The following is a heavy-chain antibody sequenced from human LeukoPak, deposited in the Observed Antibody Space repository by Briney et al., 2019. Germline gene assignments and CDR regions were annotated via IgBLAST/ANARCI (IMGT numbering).Heavy chain of an antibody. D-gene: IGHD6-13*01. Sequence: SETLSLTCTVSGGSISSYYWSWIRQPPGKGLEWIGEINHSGSTNYNPSLKSRVTISVDTSKNQFSLKLSSVTAADTAVYYCARISSWYVYYYGMDVWGQGTTVTVSS. V-gene: IGHV4-34*01. CDR2: INHSGST. CDR1: GGSISSYY. CDR3: ARISSWYVYYYGMDV. J-gene: IGHJ6*02.